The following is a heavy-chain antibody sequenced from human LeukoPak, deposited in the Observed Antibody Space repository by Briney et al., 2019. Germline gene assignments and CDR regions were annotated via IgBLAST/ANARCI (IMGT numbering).Heavy chain of an antibody. D-gene: IGHD2-15*01. J-gene: IGHJ4*02. CDR1: GFAFSSYS. Sequence: KAGGSLRLSCAASGFAFSSYSMNWVRQAPGKGLEWVSSISSGSSYIYYADSVRGRFTISRDNAKNSLYLQMNSLRAEDTALYYCARDRTGYCSGGYCHYLDYWGQGTLVTVSS. CDR2: ISSGSSYI. CDR3: ARDRTGYCSGGYCHYLDY. V-gene: IGHV3-21*01.